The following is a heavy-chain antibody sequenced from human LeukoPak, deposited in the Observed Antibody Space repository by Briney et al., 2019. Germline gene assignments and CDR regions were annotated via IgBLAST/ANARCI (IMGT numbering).Heavy chain of an antibody. CDR2: ISYSERT. CDR3: ATTSYYVSDY. V-gene: IGHV4-39*01. CDR1: GGSMSSSSNY. Sequence: SETLSLTCSVSGGSMSSSSNYWGWIRQPPGTGLEWIGCISYSERTYYNPSLKRRVTISVDTSKNQFSLKLSSVTAADTAVYYCATTSYYVSDYWGQGTLVSVSS. J-gene: IGHJ4*02. D-gene: IGHD2-2*01.